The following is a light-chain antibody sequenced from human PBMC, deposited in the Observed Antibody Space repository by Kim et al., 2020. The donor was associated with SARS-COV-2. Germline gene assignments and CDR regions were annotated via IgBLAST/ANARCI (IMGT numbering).Light chain of an antibody. CDR2: AIS. CDR3: QQYADSPPT. J-gene: IGKJ1*01. CDR1: QSISSSH. Sequence: SPGERATLSCRASQSISSSHVAWYQQKRGRAPRLIIYAISNRATDIPDRFSGSVAGTDFTLTISRLEPEDFAVYYCQQYADSPPTFGQGTKVEIK. V-gene: IGKV3-20*01.